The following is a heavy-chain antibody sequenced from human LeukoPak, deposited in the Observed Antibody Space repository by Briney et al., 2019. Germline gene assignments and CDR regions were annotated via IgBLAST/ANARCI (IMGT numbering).Heavy chain of an antibody. CDR1: GFSFSSDE. CDR3: ARDRTMVRGLANYFYGMDV. CDR2: ISTSGRTT. V-gene: IGHV3-48*03. J-gene: IGHJ6*02. Sequence: GGSLRLSCAASGFSFSSDELNWVRQAPGKRLEWLSYISTSGRTTYYADSVKGRFTISRDNAKNSLYLQMSSLRAEDTAVYYCARDRTMVRGLANYFYGMDVWGQGTTVIVSS. D-gene: IGHD3-10*01.